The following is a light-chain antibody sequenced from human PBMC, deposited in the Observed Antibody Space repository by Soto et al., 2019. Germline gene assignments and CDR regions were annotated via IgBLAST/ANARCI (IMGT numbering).Light chain of an antibody. CDR3: HQTYNTPEIP. V-gene: IGKV1-39*01. J-gene: IGKJ5*01. Sequence: ITQCPSSLSASGGNRVTLPRRASQSISIYLNWYQLKPGKAPNLLMYGASYLKSGVPTRFSGSGSGTDFTLTISSLQPEDFAIYYCHQTYNTPEIPFGQGARLDIK. CDR1: QSISIY. CDR2: GAS.